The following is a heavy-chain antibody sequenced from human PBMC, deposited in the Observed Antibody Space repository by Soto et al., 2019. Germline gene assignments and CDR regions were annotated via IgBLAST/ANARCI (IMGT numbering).Heavy chain of an antibody. D-gene: IGHD3-16*02. V-gene: IGHV3-15*01. CDR2: IKSKTDGGTT. CDR3: TTDEVIKFGGVIVSIDY. Sequence: GGSLRLSCAASGFTFSNAWMSWVRQAPGKGLEWVGRIKSKTDGGTTDYAAPVKGRFTISRDDSKNTLYLQMNSLKTEDTAVYYCTTDEVIKFGGVIVSIDYWGQGTLVTVS. J-gene: IGHJ4*02. CDR1: GFTFSNAW.